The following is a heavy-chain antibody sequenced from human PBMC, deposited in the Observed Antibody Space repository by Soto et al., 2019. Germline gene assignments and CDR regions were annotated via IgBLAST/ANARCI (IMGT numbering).Heavy chain of an antibody. D-gene: IGHD3-10*01. CDR2: MNPNTGNA. Sequence: ASVKVSCKASGYTFTSYDINWVRLVTGQGLEWMGWMNPNTGNAGYAQKFQGRVTMTRSTSISTAYMDPVDTATYYCALARGRITMVRGVITDWFDPWGQGTLVTVSS. J-gene: IGHJ5*02. CDR1: GYTFTSYD. V-gene: IGHV1-8*01. CDR3: ALARGRITMVRGVITDWFDP.